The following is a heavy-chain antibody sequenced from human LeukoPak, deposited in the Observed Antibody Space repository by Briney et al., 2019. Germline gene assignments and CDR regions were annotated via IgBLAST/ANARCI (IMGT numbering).Heavy chain of an antibody. CDR1: GYTFTGYY. CDR2: INPNSGDS. CDR3: AREEYGFDP. D-gene: IGHD2-2*01. V-gene: IGHV1-2*02. Sequence: ASVKVSCKASGYTFTGYYMHWVRQAPGQGLEWMGWINPNSGDSNIARNFQIRVTMTRDTSIHTAYMELSRLRSDDTAVYYCAREEYGFDPWGQGTLVTVSS. J-gene: IGHJ5*02.